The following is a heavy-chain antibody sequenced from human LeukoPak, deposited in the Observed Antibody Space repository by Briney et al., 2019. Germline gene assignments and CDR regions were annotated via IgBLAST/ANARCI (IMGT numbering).Heavy chain of an antibody. Sequence: GSLRLSCAVSGFTFSRFAMSWVRQAPGKGLEWVSSISNSGDKTFYADSVKGRFTISRDNSKNTLYLQMNSQRAEDTAVYYCARDRLTVTTYRSLYFWGQGTLVTVSS. CDR3: ARDRLTVTTYRSLYF. V-gene: IGHV3-23*01. CDR1: GFTFSRFA. D-gene: IGHD4-17*01. J-gene: IGHJ4*02. CDR2: ISNSGDKT.